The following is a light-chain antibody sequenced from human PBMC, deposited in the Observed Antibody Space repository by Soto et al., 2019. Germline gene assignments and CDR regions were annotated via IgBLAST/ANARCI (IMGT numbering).Light chain of an antibody. CDR1: NIGSKN. V-gene: IGLV3-9*01. Sequence: SYELTQPLSVSVALGQTARITCGGNNIGSKNVHWYQQKPGQAPVLVIYRDSNRPSGIPERFSGSNSGNTATLTISRAQAGDEDDYYFQVWDSSTARVFGGGTKLTVL. CDR2: RDS. J-gene: IGLJ3*02. CDR3: QVWDSSTARV.